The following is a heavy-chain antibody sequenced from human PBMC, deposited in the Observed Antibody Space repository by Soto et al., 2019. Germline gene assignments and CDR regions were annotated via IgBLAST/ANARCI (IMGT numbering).Heavy chain of an antibody. CDR3: AKEVVVAASPSYLDY. D-gene: IGHD2-15*01. CDR2: ISGSGGST. V-gene: IGHV3-23*01. CDR1: GFTFSSYA. Sequence: GGSLRLSCAASGFTFSSYAMSWVRQAPGKGLEWVSAISGSGGSTYYADSVTGRFTISRDNSKNTLYLQMNSLRAEDTAVYYCAKEVVVAASPSYLDYWGQGTLVTAPQ. J-gene: IGHJ4*02.